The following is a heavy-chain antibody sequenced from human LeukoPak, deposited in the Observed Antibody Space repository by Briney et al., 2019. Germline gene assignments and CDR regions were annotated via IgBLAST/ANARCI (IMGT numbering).Heavy chain of an antibody. D-gene: IGHD3-22*01. CDR1: GYTFTVYY. Sequence: ASVKVSFKASGYTFTVYYMHWVRQAPGQGLEWMGGIIPIFGTANYAQKFQGRVTITADKSTSTAYMELSSLRSEDTAVYYCARDYQDSSGYLRNYWGQGTLVTVSS. J-gene: IGHJ4*02. CDR3: ARDYQDSSGYLRNY. V-gene: IGHV1-69*06. CDR2: IIPIFGTA.